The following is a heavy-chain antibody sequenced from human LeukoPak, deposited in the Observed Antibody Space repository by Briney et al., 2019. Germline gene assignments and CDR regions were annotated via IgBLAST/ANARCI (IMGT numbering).Heavy chain of an antibody. CDR2: IIPIFGTA. V-gene: IGHV1-69*05. CDR1: GGTFSSYA. J-gene: IGHJ4*02. CDR3: ASSGRSMTTVTYDDY. D-gene: IGHD4-17*01. Sequence: SVKVSCKASGGTFSSYAISWVRQAPGQGLEWMGRIIPIFGTANYAQKFQGRVTITTDESTSTAYMELSSLRSGDTAVYYCASSGRSMTTVTYDDYWGQGTLVTVSS.